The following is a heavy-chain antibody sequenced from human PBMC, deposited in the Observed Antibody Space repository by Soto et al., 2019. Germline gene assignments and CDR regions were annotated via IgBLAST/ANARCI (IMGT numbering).Heavy chain of an antibody. CDR2: ISYDGSNK. V-gene: IGHV3-30*18. Sequence: GGSLRLSCAASGFTFSSYGMHWVRQAPGKGLEWVAVISYDGSNKYYADSVKGRFTISRDNSKNTLYLQMNSLRAEDTAVYYCAKLGSGSLAKFMDVWGQGTTVTVPS. J-gene: IGHJ6*02. CDR1: GFTFSSYG. D-gene: IGHD3-10*02. CDR3: AKLGSGSLAKFMDV.